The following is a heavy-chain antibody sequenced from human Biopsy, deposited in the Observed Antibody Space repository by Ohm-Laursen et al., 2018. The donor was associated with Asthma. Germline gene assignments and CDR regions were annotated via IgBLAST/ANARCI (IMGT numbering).Heavy chain of an antibody. CDR3: ARSIYDFWSGYYGMDV. J-gene: IGHJ6*02. D-gene: IGHD3-3*01. CDR2: IWYDGSNK. Sequence: SLRLSCSASGFTFSSYGMRWVRQAPGKGLEWVAVIWYDGSNKYHADSVKGRFTISRDNSKNTLYLQMNSPRAEDTAVYYCARSIYDFWSGYYGMDVWGQGTTVTVSS. CDR1: GFTFSSYG. V-gene: IGHV3-33*01.